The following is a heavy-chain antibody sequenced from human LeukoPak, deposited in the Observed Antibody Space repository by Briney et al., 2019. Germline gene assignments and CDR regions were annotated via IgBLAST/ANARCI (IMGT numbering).Heavy chain of an antibody. Sequence: GGSLRLSCAASGFTFSSYEMNWVRQAPGKGLEWFSYISSSGSTIYYADSVKGRFTISRDNAKNSLYLQMNSLRAEDTAVYYCARASNTAMAPFAFDIWGQGTMVTVSS. D-gene: IGHD5-18*01. J-gene: IGHJ3*02. CDR2: ISSSGSTI. V-gene: IGHV3-48*03. CDR3: ARASNTAMAPFAFDI. CDR1: GFTFSSYE.